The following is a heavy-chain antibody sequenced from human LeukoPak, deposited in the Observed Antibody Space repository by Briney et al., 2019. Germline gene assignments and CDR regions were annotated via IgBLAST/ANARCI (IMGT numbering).Heavy chain of an antibody. CDR3: ARDRIAVAYFDY. J-gene: IGHJ4*02. CDR1: GCTFSSYS. Sequence: GGSLRLSCAASGCTFSSYSMNWVRQAPGKGLEWVSSISSSSSYIYYADSVKGRFTITRDNAKNSLYLQMNSLRAEDTAVFYCARDRIAVAYFDYWGQGTLVTVSS. CDR2: ISSSSSYI. D-gene: IGHD6-19*01. V-gene: IGHV3-21*01.